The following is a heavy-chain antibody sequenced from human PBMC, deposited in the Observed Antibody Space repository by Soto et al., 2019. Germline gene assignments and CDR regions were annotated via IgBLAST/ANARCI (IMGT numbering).Heavy chain of an antibody. CDR1: GFTFSSYA. D-gene: IGHD1-26*01. CDR3: AKDPGSWRRRGLWFWFDP. CDR2: ISGSGGST. Sequence: GGSLRLSCAASGFTFSSYAMSWVRQAPGKGLEWVSAISGSGGSTYYADSGKGRFTISRDNSKNTLYQQMNSLRAEDTAVYYCAKDPGSWRRRGLWFWFDPWGQGTLVTVSS. J-gene: IGHJ5*02. V-gene: IGHV3-23*01.